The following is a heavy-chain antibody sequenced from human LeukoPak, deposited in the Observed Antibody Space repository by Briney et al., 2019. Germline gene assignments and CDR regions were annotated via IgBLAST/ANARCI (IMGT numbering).Heavy chain of an antibody. J-gene: IGHJ4*02. CDR1: GFTFSSYS. CDR2: ISSSSSYI. CDR3: AKEYIGTGSSSGDY. Sequence: GGSLRLSCAASGFTFSSYSMNWVRQDPGKGLEWVSSISSSSSYIYYADSVKGRFTISRDNAKNSLYLQMNSLRAEDTAVYYCAKEYIGTGSSSGDYWGQGTLVTVSS. V-gene: IGHV3-21*01. D-gene: IGHD6-6*01.